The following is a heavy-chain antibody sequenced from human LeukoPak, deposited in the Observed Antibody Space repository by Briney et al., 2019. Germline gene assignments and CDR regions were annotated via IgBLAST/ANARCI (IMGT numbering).Heavy chain of an antibody. V-gene: IGHV3-23*01. D-gene: IGHD3-22*01. Sequence: PGGSLRLSCAASGFTFSSYAMSWVRQAPGKGLEWVSAISGSGGSTYYADSVKGRFTISRDNSKNTLYLQMNSLRAEDTAVYYCARDPQSYYYDSSGYLDYWGQGTLVTVSS. J-gene: IGHJ4*02. CDR1: GFTFSSYA. CDR3: ARDPQSYYYDSSGYLDY. CDR2: ISGSGGST.